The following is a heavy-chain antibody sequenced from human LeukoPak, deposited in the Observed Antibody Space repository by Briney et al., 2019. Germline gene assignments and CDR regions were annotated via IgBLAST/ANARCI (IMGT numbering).Heavy chain of an antibody. CDR3: AAALDAFDI. CDR1: GYSISSGYY. CDR2: IYHSGST. D-gene: IGHD2-15*01. V-gene: IGHV4-38-2*02. Sequence: RPSETLSLTCTVSGYSISSGYYWGWIRQPPGEGLEWIGSIYHSGSTYYNPSLKSRVTISVDTSKNQFSLKLSSVTAADTAVYYCAAALDAFDIWGQGTMVTVSS. J-gene: IGHJ3*02.